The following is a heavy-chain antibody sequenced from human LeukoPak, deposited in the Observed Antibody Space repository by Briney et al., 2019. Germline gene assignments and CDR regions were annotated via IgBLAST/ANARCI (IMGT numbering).Heavy chain of an antibody. CDR3: AREGYNWPPLPLDY. CDR2: ISSSSSTI. CDR1: GFTFSSYS. D-gene: IGHD1-20*01. J-gene: IGHJ4*02. V-gene: IGHV3-48*02. Sequence: GGSLRLSCAASGFTFSSYSMNWVRQAPGKGLEWVSYISSSSSTIYYADSVKGRFTISRDNAKNSLYLQMNSLRDEDTAVYYCAREGYNWPPLPLDYWGQGTLVTVSS.